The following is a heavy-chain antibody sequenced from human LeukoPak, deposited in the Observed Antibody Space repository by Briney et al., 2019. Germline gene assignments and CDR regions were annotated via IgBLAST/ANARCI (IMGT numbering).Heavy chain of an antibody. V-gene: IGHV4-34*01. CDR2: INHSGST. CDR1: GFTFSNAW. J-gene: IGHJ4*02. CDR3: ARHVRLVRRVINNTGYFDY. D-gene: IGHD3-10*01. Sequence: PGGSLRLSCAASGFTFSNAWMSWVRQAPGKGLEWVGEINHSGSTNYNPSLKSRVTISVDTSKNQFSLKLSSVTAADTAVYYCARHVRLVRRVINNTGYFDYWGRGTLVPVSS.